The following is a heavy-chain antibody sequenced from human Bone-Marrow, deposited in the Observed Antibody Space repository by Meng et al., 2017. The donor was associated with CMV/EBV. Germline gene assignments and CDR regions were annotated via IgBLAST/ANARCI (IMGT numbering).Heavy chain of an antibody. CDR2: IRSKANSYAT. CDR1: GFTFSGSA. V-gene: IGHV3-73*01. Sequence: GGSLRLSCAASGFTFSGSAMHWVRQASGKGLEWVGRIRSKANSYATAYAASVKGRFTISRDDSKNTAYLQMNSLKTEDTAVYYCTLNWPSFDYWGQGTRVTVSS. D-gene: IGHD1-20*01. J-gene: IGHJ4*02. CDR3: TLNWPSFDY.